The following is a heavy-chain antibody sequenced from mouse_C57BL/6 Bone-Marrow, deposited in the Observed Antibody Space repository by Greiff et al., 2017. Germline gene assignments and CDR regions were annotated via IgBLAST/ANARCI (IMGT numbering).Heavy chain of an antibody. CDR3: VRDYYGSSTGDY. CDR1: GFSFNTYA. J-gene: IGHJ4*01. D-gene: IGHD1-1*01. V-gene: IGHV10-1*01. Sequence: EVMLVESGGGLVQPKGSLKLSCAASGFSFNTYAMNWVRQAPGKGLEWVARIRSKSNNYATYYADSVKDRFTISRDDSESMLYLQMNNLKTEDTAMYYCVRDYYGSSTGDYWGQGTSVTVSS. CDR2: IRSKSNNYAT.